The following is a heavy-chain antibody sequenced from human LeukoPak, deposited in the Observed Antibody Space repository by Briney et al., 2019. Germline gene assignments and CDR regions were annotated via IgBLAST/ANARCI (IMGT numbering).Heavy chain of an antibody. Sequence: SETLSLTCAVYGGSFSGYYWSWIRQPPGKGLEWIGEINHSGSTNYNPSLKSRVTISVDTSKNQFSLKLSSVTAADTAVYYCARAVRRSYSFDYWGQGTLVTVSS. CDR2: INHSGST. CDR3: ARAVRRSYSFDY. V-gene: IGHV4-34*01. D-gene: IGHD1-26*01. J-gene: IGHJ4*02. CDR1: GGSFSGYY.